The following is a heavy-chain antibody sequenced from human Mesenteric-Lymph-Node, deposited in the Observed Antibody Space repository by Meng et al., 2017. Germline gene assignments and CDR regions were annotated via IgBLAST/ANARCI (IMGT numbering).Heavy chain of an antibody. CDR3: ARNGGRDYYGSGSYYPFDY. CDR1: GFTFSSYA. D-gene: IGHD3-10*01. J-gene: IGHJ4*02. Sequence: GGSLRLSCAASGFTFSSYAMHWVRQAPGKGLEWVAVISYDGSNKYYADSVKGRFTISRDNSKNTLYLQMNSLRAEDTAVYYCARNGGRDYYGSGSYYPFDYWGQGTLVTVSS. V-gene: IGHV3-30*01. CDR2: ISYDGSNK.